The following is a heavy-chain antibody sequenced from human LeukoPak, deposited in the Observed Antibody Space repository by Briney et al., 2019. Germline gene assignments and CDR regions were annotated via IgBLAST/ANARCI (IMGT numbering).Heavy chain of an antibody. J-gene: IGHJ4*02. Sequence: GGSLRLSCAASGFIFTNYFMSWVRQAPGKGLEWVASIKHDGSEKHYVDSVRGRFTISRDNTMNSLYLQMSSLRAEDTAVYYCATDRGWRTSGYYLYYFEYWGQGTLVTYSS. CDR2: IKHDGSEK. CDR3: ATDRGWRTSGYYLYYFEY. CDR1: GFIFTNYF. V-gene: IGHV3-7*01. D-gene: IGHD3-3*01.